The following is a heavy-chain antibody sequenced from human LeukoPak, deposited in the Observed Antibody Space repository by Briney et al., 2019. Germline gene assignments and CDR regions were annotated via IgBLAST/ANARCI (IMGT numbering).Heavy chain of an antibody. J-gene: IGHJ3*02. CDR1: GGSFSGYY. CDR3: ARGGGYYDSSGSLI. D-gene: IGHD3-22*01. CDR2: INHSGST. V-gene: IGHV4-34*01. Sequence: PSETLSLTCAVYGGSFSGYYWSWIRQPPGKGLEWIGEINHSGSTSYNPPLKSRVTISVDTSKNQFSLKLSSVTAADTAVYYCARGGGYYDSSGSLIWGQGTMVTVSS.